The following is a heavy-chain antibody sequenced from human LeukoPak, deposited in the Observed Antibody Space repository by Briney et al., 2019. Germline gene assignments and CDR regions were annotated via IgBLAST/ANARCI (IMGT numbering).Heavy chain of an antibody. D-gene: IGHD3-10*01. J-gene: IGHJ5*02. CDR3: ARDAPRWYYGSGSYYGFDP. CDR2: IKQDGSEK. V-gene: IGHV3-7*01. CDR1: GFTFSSYW. Sequence: PGGSLRLSCAASGFTFSSYWMSWVRQAPGKGLEGVANIKQDGSEKYYVDSVKGRFTISRDNAKNSLYLQMNSLRAEDTAVYYCARDAPRWYYGSGSYYGFDPWGQGTLVTVSS.